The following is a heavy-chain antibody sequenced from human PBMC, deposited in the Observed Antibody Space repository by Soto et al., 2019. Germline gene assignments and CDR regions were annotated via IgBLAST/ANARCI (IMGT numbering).Heavy chain of an antibody. V-gene: IGHV1-46*01. CDR3: VREWLRRDYYYGMDV. D-gene: IGHD5-12*01. CDR2: INPSGGST. Sequence: GASVKVSCKASGYTCTSYYMHWLRQAPGQGLEWMGTINPSGGSTIYAQKFQGRVTMTRDTSTSTVYMELSSLRSEDTAVYYCVREWLRRDYYYGMDVWGQGTTVTVSS. J-gene: IGHJ6*02. CDR1: GYTCTSYY.